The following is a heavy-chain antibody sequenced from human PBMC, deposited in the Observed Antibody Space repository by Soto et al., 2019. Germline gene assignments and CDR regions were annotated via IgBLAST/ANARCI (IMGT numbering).Heavy chain of an antibody. D-gene: IGHD3-22*01. J-gene: IGHJ3*02. CDR2: IDWDDDK. Sequence: VSGPTLVNPTKTLTLTCTLTGFSLSTSGMCVSWIRQPPGKALEWLALIDWDDDKYYSTSLKTRLTISKDTSKNQVVLTMTNMDPVDTATYYGARISSAYYYGSSGSYAFDIWGQGTIVT. V-gene: IGHV2-70*01. CDR3: ARISSAYYYGSSGSYAFDI. CDR1: GFSLSTSGMC.